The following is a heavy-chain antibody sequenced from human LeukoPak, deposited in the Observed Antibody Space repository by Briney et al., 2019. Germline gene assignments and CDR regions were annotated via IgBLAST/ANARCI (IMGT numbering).Heavy chain of an antibody. CDR3: ARDVAAIMSLIDY. V-gene: IGHV3-11*04. CDR2: ISSSGSTI. D-gene: IGHD2-15*01. CDR1: GFTFSDYY. Sequence: PGGSLRLSCAASGFTFSDYYMSWIRQAPGKGLEWVSYISSSGSTIYYADSVKGRFTISRDNAKNSLYLQMNSLRAEDTAVYYCARDVAAIMSLIDYWGQGTLVTVSS. J-gene: IGHJ4*02.